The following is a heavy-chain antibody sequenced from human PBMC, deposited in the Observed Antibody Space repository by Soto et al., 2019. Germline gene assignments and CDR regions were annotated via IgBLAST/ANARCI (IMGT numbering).Heavy chain of an antibody. CDR2: ICPGDSHT. V-gene: IGHV5-51*01. D-gene: IGHD3-9*01. CDR3: ARQTIRYRYGMDV. Sequence: GESLKISCTASGYTFVAYCIGWVRQLPGKGLEWMGIICPGDSHTTYSPSFEGQVTISADKSISTAYVQWKSLKASDTAMYYCARQTIRYRYGMDVWGQGTTVTVS. J-gene: IGHJ6*02. CDR1: GYTFVAYC.